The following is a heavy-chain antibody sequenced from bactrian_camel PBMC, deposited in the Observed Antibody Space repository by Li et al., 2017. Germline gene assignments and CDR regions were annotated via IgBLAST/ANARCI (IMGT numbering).Heavy chain of an antibody. D-gene: IGHD2*01. CDR3: AKGGYDNEHHVSIFTY. Sequence: HVQLVESGGGLVQPGGSLRLSCAASEFTFSTYYMSWVRQAPGKGLGWVSAVNSGDTRTYYAGSVKGRFTISRDNAENTLYLQLNSLKTEDTAMYYCAKGGYDNEHHVSIFTYWGQGTQVTVS. CDR1: EFTFSTYY. J-gene: IGHJ4*01. CDR2: VNSGDTRT. V-gene: IGHV3S1*01.